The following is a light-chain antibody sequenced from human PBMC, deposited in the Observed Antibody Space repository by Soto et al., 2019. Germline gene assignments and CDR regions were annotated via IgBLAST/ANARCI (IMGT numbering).Light chain of an antibody. CDR1: SSNVGSNY. Sequence: QSVLTQPPSVSAAPGQKVTISCSGSSSNVGSNYVSWYQQLPGTAPKLLIYDNNKRPSGIPDRFSGSKSCTSATLDITGLQTGDEADYYCATWDRSLSVYVLFGGGTKVTVL. J-gene: IGLJ2*01. CDR2: DNN. V-gene: IGLV1-51*01. CDR3: ATWDRSLSVYVL.